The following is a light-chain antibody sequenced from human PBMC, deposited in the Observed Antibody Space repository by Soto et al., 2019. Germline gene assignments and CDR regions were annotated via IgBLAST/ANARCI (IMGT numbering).Light chain of an antibody. CDR3: QQRSNWPPYT. CDR2: DAS. Sequence: EIVLTQSPATLSLSPGERATLSCRASQSVSSYLAWYQQKPGQAPRLLIYDASNRATGIPARFSGSGSGTDFTLTISSLEPEDFAVYYCQQRSNWPPYTFGHWTKREIK. J-gene: IGKJ2*01. V-gene: IGKV3-11*01. CDR1: QSVSSY.